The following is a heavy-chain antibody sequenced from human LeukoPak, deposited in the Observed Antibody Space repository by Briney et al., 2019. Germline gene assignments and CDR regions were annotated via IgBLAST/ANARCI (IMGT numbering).Heavy chain of an antibody. J-gene: IGHJ4*02. D-gene: IGHD6-6*01. V-gene: IGHV1-69*05. CDR1: GGTFSSYA. CDR3: AREWSIAARRESYFDY. Sequence: SVKVSCKASGGTFSSYAISWVRQAPGQGLEWMGGIIPIFGTANCAQKFQGRVTITTDESTSTAYMELSSLRSEDTAVYYCAREWSIAARRESYFDYWGQGTLVTVSS. CDR2: IIPIFGTA.